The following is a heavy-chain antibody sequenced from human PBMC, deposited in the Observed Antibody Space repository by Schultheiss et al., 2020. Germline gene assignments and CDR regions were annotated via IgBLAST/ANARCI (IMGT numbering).Heavy chain of an antibody. CDR1: GGSISSSSYY. D-gene: IGHD3-10*01. V-gene: IGHV4-61*05. Sequence: SETLSLTCAVSGGSISSSSYYWGWIRQPPGKGLEWIGYIYYSGSTNYNPSLESRVIISVDTSKNQFSLKLSSVTAADTAVYYCARGRYYGSGSYSPYYFDYWGQGTLVTVS. J-gene: IGHJ4*02. CDR2: IYYSGST. CDR3: ARGRYYGSGSYSPYYFDY.